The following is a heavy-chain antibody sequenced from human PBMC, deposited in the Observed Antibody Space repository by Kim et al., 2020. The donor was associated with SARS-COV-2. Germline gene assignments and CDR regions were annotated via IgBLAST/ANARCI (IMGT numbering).Heavy chain of an antibody. CDR2: ISAYNGNT. J-gene: IGHJ4*02. Sequence: ASVKVSCKASGYTFTIYGITWVRQAPGQGLEWMGWISAYNGNTNYAKKLQDRVTMTTDTSTSTAYMELRSLRSDDTAVYYCARRALWERLDDYWGQGTLVTVSS. CDR3: ARRALWERLDDY. V-gene: IGHV1-18*01. CDR1: GYTFTIYG. D-gene: IGHD1-26*01.